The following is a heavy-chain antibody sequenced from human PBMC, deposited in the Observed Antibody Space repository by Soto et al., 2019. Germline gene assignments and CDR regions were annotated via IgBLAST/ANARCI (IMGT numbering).Heavy chain of an antibody. D-gene: IGHD3-3*02. CDR3: ARHPKDRIFGVVIDYFDY. V-gene: IGHV4-59*08. CDR1: GGSISSYY. CDR2: IYYSGST. Sequence: SETLSLTCTVSGGSISSYYWSWIRQPPGKGLEWIGYIYYSGSTNYNPSLKSRVTISVDTSKNQFSLKLSSVTAADTAVYYCARHPKDRIFGVVIDYFDYWGQGTLVTVSS. J-gene: IGHJ4*02.